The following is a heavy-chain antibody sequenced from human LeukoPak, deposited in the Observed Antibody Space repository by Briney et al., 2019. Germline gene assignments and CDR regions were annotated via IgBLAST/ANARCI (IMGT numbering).Heavy chain of an antibody. V-gene: IGHV4-59*11. CDR1: GASISSHY. Sequence: SETLSLTCAVSGASISSHYWSWMRQPPGKGLEWIGYTSGSISDNPSLKSRVAVSVDPSQNQVSLSLTSVTAADTAVYYCARVLAIFGLDTTDFYMDVWGKGTTVTVSS. CDR3: ARVLAIFGLDTTDFYMDV. D-gene: IGHD3/OR15-3a*01. J-gene: IGHJ6*03. CDR2: TSGSI.